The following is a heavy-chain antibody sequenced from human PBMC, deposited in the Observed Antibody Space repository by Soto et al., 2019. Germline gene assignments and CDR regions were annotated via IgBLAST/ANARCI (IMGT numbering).Heavy chain of an antibody. J-gene: IGHJ6*02. V-gene: IGHV1-69*06. D-gene: IGHD4-4*01. CDR1: GGTFSSYA. Sequence: QVQLVQSGAEVKKPGSSVKVSCKASGGTFSSYAISWVRQAPGQGLEWMGGIIPIFGTANYAQKFQGRVTITADKSTSTAYMELSSLRSEDTAVYYCARDRVEMATITPYYYGMDVWGQGTTVTVSS. CDR2: IIPIFGTA. CDR3: ARDRVEMATITPYYYGMDV.